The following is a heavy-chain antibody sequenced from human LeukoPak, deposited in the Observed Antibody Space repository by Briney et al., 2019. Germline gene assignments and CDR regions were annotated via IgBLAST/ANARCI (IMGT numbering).Heavy chain of an antibody. CDR3: ARGLGFWSGYYKLDY. J-gene: IGHJ4*02. CDR2: INHSGST. V-gene: IGHV4-34*01. CDR1: GGSFSGYY. Sequence: SETLSLTSAVYGGSFSGYYWSWIRQPPGKGLEWIGEINHSGSTNYNPSLKSRVTISVDTSKNQFSLKLSSVTAADTAVYYCARGLGFWSGYYKLDYWGQGTLVTVSS. D-gene: IGHD3-3*01.